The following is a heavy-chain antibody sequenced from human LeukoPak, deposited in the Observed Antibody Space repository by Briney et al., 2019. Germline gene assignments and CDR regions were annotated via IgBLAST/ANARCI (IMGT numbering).Heavy chain of an antibody. J-gene: IGHJ3*02. CDR1: GGSISSGSYY. V-gene: IGHV4-61*02. CDR2: IYTSGST. CDR3: ARDLASKGSDAFDI. Sequence: SETLSLTCTVSGGSISSGSYYWSWIRQPAGKGLEWIGRIYTSGSTNYNPSLKSRVTMSVDTSKNQFSLKLSSVTAADTAVYYCARDLASKGSDAFDIWGQGTMVTVSS. D-gene: IGHD2-21*01.